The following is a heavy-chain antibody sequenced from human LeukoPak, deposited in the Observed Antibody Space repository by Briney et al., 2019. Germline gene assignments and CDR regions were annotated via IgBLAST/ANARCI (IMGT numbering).Heavy chain of an antibody. CDR3: ARGSGSYSGYFDY. D-gene: IGHD1-26*01. Sequence: ASVKVSCKASGYTFTSYGISWVRQAPGQGLEWMGWISAYNGNTNYAQKLQGRVTMTTDTSTSTVYMELSSLRSEDTAVYYCARGSGSYSGYFDYWGQGTLVTVSS. CDR2: ISAYNGNT. V-gene: IGHV1-18*01. CDR1: GYTFTSYG. J-gene: IGHJ4*02.